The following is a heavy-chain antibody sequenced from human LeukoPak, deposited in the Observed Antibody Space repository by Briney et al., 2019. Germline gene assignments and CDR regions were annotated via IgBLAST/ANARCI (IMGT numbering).Heavy chain of an antibody. V-gene: IGHV3-21*01. CDR2: ISSSSSYI. J-gene: IGHJ3*02. Sequence: GGSLRLSCAASGFTSSSYSMNWVRQAPGKGLEWVSSISSSSSYIYYADSVKGRFTISRDNAKNSLYLQMNSLRAEDTAVYCCARVSDYYDSSGYHDAFDIWGQGTMVTVSS. CDR3: ARVSDYYDSSGYHDAFDI. D-gene: IGHD3-22*01. CDR1: GFTSSSYS.